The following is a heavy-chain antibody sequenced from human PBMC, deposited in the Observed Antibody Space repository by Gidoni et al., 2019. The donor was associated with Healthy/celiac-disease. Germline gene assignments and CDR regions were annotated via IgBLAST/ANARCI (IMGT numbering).Heavy chain of an antibody. V-gene: IGHV3-49*05. Sequence: EVQLVESGGGLVKPGRSLRLSCTASGFTFGDYAMSWFRQAPGKGLEWVGFIRSKAYGGTTEYAASVKGRFTISRDDSKSIAYLQMNSLKTEDTAVYYCTRWVVKGRWFDPWGQGTLVTVSS. D-gene: IGHD3-22*01. CDR1: GFTFGDYA. CDR2: IRSKAYGGTT. J-gene: IGHJ5*02. CDR3: TRWVVKGRWFDP.